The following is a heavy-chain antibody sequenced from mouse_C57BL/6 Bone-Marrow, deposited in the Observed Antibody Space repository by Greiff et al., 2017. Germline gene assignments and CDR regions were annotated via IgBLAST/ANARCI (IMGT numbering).Heavy chain of an antibody. CDR1: GYTFTDYY. Sequence: QVQLQQSGAELVRPGASVKLSCKASGYTFTDYYINWVKQRPGQGLEWIARIYPGSGNTYYNEKFKGKATLTAEKSSSTAYMQLSSLTSEDSAVYFCFITTVVATRYFDVWGTGTTVTVSS. D-gene: IGHD1-1*01. CDR2: IYPGSGNT. V-gene: IGHV1-76*01. CDR3: FITTVVATRYFDV. J-gene: IGHJ1*03.